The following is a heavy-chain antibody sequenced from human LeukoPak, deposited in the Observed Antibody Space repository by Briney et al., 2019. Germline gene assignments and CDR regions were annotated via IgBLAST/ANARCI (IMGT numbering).Heavy chain of an antibody. CDR1: GGSISSYY. CDR2: IYYSGST. J-gene: IGHJ5*02. D-gene: IGHD6-19*01. Sequence: SETLSLTCTVSGGSISSYYWSWIRQPPGKGLEWVGYIYYSGSTNYNPSLKSRVTISVDTSKNQFSLKLSSVTAADTAVYYCARERAYSGGWYGWFDPWGQGTLVTVSS. V-gene: IGHV4-59*01. CDR3: ARERAYSGGWYGWFDP.